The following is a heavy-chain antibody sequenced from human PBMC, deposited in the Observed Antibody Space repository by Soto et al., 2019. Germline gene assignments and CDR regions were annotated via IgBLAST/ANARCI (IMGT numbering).Heavy chain of an antibody. CDR3: ARDSASYSSSSGSYWYFDL. J-gene: IGHJ2*01. D-gene: IGHD6-6*01. Sequence: EVQLVESGGGLVPPGGSLRLSCAASGFTLSSYSMNWVRQAPGKGLEWVSYISSGSATIYYADSVKGRFTISRDNAKNSLYLQLNSLRDEDTAVYYCARDSASYSSSSGSYWYFDLWGRGTLVTVSS. V-gene: IGHV3-48*02. CDR1: GFTLSSYS. CDR2: ISSGSATI.